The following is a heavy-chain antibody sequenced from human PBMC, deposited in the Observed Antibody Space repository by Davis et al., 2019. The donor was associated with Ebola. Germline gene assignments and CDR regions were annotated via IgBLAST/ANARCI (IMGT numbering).Heavy chain of an antibody. CDR2: ISSSSSYI. CDR3: ARPSGSGCFDY. D-gene: IGHD6-19*01. CDR1: GFTFSSYS. Sequence: GESLKISCAASGFTFSSYSMNWVRQAPGKGLEWVSSISSSSSYIYYADSVKGRFTISRDTAKNSLYLQMNSLRAEDTAVYYCARPSGSGCFDYWGQGTLVTVSS. V-gene: IGHV3-21*01. J-gene: IGHJ4*02.